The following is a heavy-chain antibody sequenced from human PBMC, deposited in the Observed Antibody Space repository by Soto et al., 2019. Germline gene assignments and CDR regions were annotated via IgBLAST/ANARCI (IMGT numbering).Heavy chain of an antibody. V-gene: IGHV4-34*01. D-gene: IGHD3-10*01. CDR2: INHSGST. CDR1: VGSFSGYH. Sequence: QVQLQQWGAGLLKPSETLSLTCAVYVGSFSGYHWSWIRQPPGKGWEWIGEINHSGSTNYNPSLRSRVTISVDTYQNQFSLRLSSVTAADTAVYFCARGTLVRSAFDIWGQGTMVTVSS. CDR3: ARGTLVRSAFDI. J-gene: IGHJ3*02.